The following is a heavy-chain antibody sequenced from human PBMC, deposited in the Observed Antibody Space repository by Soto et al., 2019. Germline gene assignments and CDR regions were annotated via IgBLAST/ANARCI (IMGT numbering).Heavy chain of an antibody. CDR1: GYTFTSYG. V-gene: IGHV1-18*01. D-gene: IGHD3-22*01. CDR2: ISAYNGST. J-gene: IGHJ3*02. Sequence: GASVKVSCKASGYTFTSYGISWVRQAPGQGLEWVGWISAYNGSTNYAQKLQGRVTMTTDTSTSTAYMELRSLRSDDTAVYYCARGLGEGNYYDSSVPVDAFDIWGQGTMVTVSS. CDR3: ARGLGEGNYYDSSVPVDAFDI.